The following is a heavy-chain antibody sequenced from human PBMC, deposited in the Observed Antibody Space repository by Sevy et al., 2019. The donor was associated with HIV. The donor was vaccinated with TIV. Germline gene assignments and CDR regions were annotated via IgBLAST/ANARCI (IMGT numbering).Heavy chain of an antibody. CDR1: GFTCSNAW. D-gene: IGHD6-25*01. CDR3: TTSFRYIAADDY. V-gene: IGHV3-15*01. J-gene: IGHJ4*02. Sequence: GGSLRLSCAASGFTCSNAWMSWVRQAPGKGLEWVGRIKSKTDGGTTDYAAPVKGRFTISRDDSKNTLYLQMNSLKTADTAEYYCTTSFRYIAADDYWGQGTLVTVSS. CDR2: IKSKTDGGTT.